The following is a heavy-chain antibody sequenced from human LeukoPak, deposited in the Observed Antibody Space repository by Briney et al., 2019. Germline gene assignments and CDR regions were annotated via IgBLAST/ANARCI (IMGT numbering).Heavy chain of an antibody. Sequence: PSETLSLTCAVYGGSFSGYYGSWIRQPPGKGLEWIGVINHSGSTNYNPSLKSRVTISVDTSKNQFSLKLSSVTAADTAVCYCARGRSSSSWYLGPPFDYWGQGTLVTVSS. D-gene: IGHD6-13*01. J-gene: IGHJ4*02. CDR3: ARGRSSSSWYLGPPFDY. CDR1: GGSFSGYY. CDR2: INHSGST. V-gene: IGHV4-34*01.